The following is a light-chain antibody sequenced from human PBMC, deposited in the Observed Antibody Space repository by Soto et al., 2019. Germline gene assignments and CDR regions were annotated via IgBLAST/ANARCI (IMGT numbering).Light chain of an antibody. Sequence: QSVLTQPASVSGSPGQSITISCTGTSSEVGGYNYVSWYQQHPGKDTKLMIYDVSNRPSGVSNRFSGSKSGNTASLTISGLQAEDEADYYCSSYTSSSTLVFGTGTKVTVL. CDR2: DVS. J-gene: IGLJ1*01. CDR1: SSEVGGYNY. CDR3: SSYTSSSTLV. V-gene: IGLV2-14*01.